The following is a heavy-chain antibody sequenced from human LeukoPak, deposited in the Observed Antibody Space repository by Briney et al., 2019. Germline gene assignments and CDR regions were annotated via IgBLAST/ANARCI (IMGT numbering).Heavy chain of an antibody. Sequence: SEALSLTCTVSGGSISIYYWSWVRQPPGKGLEWIGYIYNSGSTIYNPSLKSRATISVDTSKNQFSLRLSSVTAVDTAVYYCARGYYDFWSGYSYYFDYWGQGTLVTVSS. J-gene: IGHJ4*02. V-gene: IGHV4-59*01. CDR3: ARGYYDFWSGYSYYFDY. D-gene: IGHD3-3*01. CDR2: IYNSGST. CDR1: GGSISIYY.